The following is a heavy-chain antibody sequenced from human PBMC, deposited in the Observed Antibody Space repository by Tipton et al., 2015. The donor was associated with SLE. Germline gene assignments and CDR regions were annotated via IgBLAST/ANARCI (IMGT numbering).Heavy chain of an antibody. D-gene: IGHD6-19*01. CDR2: ISGSGVDP. Sequence: GLVKPSETLSLTCAVYGGSFSGFYWSWVRQAPGKGLEWVSAISGSGVDPYYADSVKGRFTISRDNSKNTLYLQMNSLRAEDTAVYFCAKGSGWYEDDGMDVWGQGTTVTVSS. CDR3: AKGSGWYEDDGMDV. J-gene: IGHJ6*02. CDR1: GGSFSGFY. V-gene: IGHV3-23*01.